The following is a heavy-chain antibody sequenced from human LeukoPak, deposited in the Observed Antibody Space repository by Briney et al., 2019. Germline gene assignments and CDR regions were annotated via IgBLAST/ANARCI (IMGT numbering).Heavy chain of an antibody. D-gene: IGHD3-22*01. CDR2: ISGSGGTK. J-gene: IGHJ4*02. V-gene: IGHV3-23*01. CDR1: GFSFYNYA. CDR3: ARAMMVVANLWGVYDY. Sequence: PGGSLRLSCAASGFSFYNYAMSWVRQAPGKGLEWLSGISGSGGTKYYVDSVKGRFTISRDNSKNTRYLQMNSLSAEDTAVYYCARAMMVVANLWGVYDYWGQGTLVTVSS.